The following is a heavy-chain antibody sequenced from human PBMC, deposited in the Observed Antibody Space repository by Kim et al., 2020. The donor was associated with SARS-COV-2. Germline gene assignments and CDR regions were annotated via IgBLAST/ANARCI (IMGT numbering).Heavy chain of an antibody. CDR3: ARGPITIFGVVIHYYYYYYMDV. D-gene: IGHD3-3*01. Sequence: GGSLRLSCAASGFTFSSYAMHWVRQAPGKGLEWVAVISYDGSNKYYADSVKGRFTISRDNSKNTLYLQMNSLRAEDTAVYYCARGPITIFGVVIHYYYYYYMDVWGKGTTVTVSS. V-gene: IGHV3-30-3*01. J-gene: IGHJ6*03. CDR2: ISYDGSNK. CDR1: GFTFSSYA.